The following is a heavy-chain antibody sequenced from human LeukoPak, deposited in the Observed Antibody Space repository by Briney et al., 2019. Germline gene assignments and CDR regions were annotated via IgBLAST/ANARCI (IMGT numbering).Heavy chain of an antibody. CDR3: ARANPRFPDFFDY. CDR1: GGTFSSYA. V-gene: IGHV1-18*01. Sequence: GASVKVSCKASGGTFSSYAISWVRQAPGQGLEWMGWISAYNGNTNYAQKLQGRVTMTTDTSTSTAYMELRSLRSDDTAVYYCARANPRFPDFFDYWGQGTLVTVSS. CDR2: ISAYNGNT. J-gene: IGHJ4*02. D-gene: IGHD3/OR15-3a*01.